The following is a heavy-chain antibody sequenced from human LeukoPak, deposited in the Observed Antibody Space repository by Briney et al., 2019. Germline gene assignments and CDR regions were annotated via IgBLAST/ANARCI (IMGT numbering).Heavy chain of an antibody. CDR1: GGSISSSSYY. CDR3: ARERRAGLDY. Sequence: PSETLSLTCTVSGGSISSSSYYWGWIRQPPGKGLEWIGSIYYSGSTYYNPSLKSRVTISVDTSKNQFSLKLSSVTAADTAVYYCARERRAGLDYWGQGTLVTVSS. V-gene: IGHV4-39*07. J-gene: IGHJ4*02. CDR2: IYYSGST. D-gene: IGHD3-10*01.